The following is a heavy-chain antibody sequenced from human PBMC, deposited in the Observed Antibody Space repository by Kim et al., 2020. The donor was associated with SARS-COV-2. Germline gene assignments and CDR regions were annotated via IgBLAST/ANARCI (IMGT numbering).Heavy chain of an antibody. CDR2: ISSSSSTI. Sequence: GGSLRLSCAASGFTFSSYSMNWVRQAPGKGLEWVSYISSSSSTIYYADSVKGRFTISRDNAKNSLYLQMNSLRDEDTAVYYCARGRYPSRLYYYYGMDVWGQGTTVTVSS. J-gene: IGHJ6*02. CDR1: GFTFSSYS. V-gene: IGHV3-48*02. CDR3: ARGRYPSRLYYYYGMDV. D-gene: IGHD2-2*01.